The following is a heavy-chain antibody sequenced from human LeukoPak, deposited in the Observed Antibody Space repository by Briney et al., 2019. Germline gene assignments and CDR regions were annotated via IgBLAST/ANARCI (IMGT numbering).Heavy chain of an antibody. D-gene: IGHD3-10*01. CDR1: GFTLGNYW. CDR3: ARSGSYLNSRAYCDY. V-gene: IGHV3-7*01. CDR2: INPDGSEK. J-gene: IGHJ4*02. Sequence: GGSLRLSWAASGFTLGNYWMNWVRQPPGKGLEWGASINPDGSEKYDVESVKGRFTMSRDKAQNSLFLQMNGLRAEDTAVYFCARSGSYLNSRAYCDYWSQGSLVTVS.